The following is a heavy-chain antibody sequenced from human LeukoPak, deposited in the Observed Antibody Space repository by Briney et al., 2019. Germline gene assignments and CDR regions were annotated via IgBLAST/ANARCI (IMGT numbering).Heavy chain of an antibody. V-gene: IGHV4-34*01. CDR2: INHSGST. D-gene: IGHD3-22*01. CDR3: ASRVKYYDSSGYPY. CDR1: GGSFSGYY. J-gene: IGHJ4*02. Sequence: SETLSLTCAVYGGSFSGYYWSWIRQHPGKGLEWIGEINHSGSTNYNPSLTSRVTISVDTSKNQFSLKLSSVTAADTAVYYCASRVKYYDSSGYPYWGQGTLVTVSS.